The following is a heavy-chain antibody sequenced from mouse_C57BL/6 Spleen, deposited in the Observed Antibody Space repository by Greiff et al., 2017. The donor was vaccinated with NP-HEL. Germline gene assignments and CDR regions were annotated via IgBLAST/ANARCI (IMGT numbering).Heavy chain of an antibody. D-gene: IGHD1-1*01. Sequence: QVQLKQPGAELVKPGASVKLSCKASGYTFTSYWMQWVKQRPGQGLEWIGEIDPSDSYTNYNQKFKGKATLTVDPSSSTAYMQLSSLTSEDSAVYYCAREGKLLRYLDVWGTGTTVTVSS. CDR1: GYTFTSYW. CDR2: IDPSDSYT. V-gene: IGHV1-50*01. J-gene: IGHJ1*03. CDR3: AREGKLLRYLDV.